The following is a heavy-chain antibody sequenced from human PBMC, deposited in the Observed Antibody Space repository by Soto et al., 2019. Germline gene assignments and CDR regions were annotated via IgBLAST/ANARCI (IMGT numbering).Heavy chain of an antibody. CDR1: GFTFSGFG. Sequence: QEELVESGGGVVQPGRSLRLSCAASGFTFSGFGMHWVRQAPGKGLEWVAVISYDGTNEIYADSVKGRFSVSRDNSKNKGLQKMNRPGDGDPALYFGGRWGKPDGGSPPPSDLWGQGTLVTVPP. J-gene: IGHJ5*02. V-gene: IGHV3-30*03. CDR2: ISYDGTNE. D-gene: IGHD3-16*01. CDR3: GRWGKPDGGSPPPSDL.